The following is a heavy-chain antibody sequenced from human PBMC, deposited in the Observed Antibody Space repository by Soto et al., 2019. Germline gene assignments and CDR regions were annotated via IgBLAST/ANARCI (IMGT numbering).Heavy chain of an antibody. D-gene: IGHD3-3*01. CDR1: RFSLTTSGVR. V-gene: IGHV2-5*02. J-gene: IGHJ4*02. CDR2: IYWDADK. CDR3: AHRVLRTVFGLVTTSAIYFDF. Sequence: QITLNESGPTQVKPRQTPTLTCTFSRFSLTTSGVRVGWIRQSPGKAPECLALIYWDADKRYRPSLKSRLTITKDTSKNAVVLTMADLDPADTATYYCAHRVLRTVFGLVTTSAIYFDFWGQGTPVAVSS.